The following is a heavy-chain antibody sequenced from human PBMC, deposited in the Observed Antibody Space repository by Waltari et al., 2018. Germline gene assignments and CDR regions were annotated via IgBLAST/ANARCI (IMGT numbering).Heavy chain of an antibody. D-gene: IGHD3-22*01. V-gene: IGHV3-21*01. CDR3: VKNYYDSSGYYSFDY. Sequence: EVQLVESGGGLVQPGGSLRLSCAASGFTFSSYSMNWVRQAPGKGLEWVSSISSSSSYIYYADSVKGRFTISRDNAKNSLYLQMNSLRAEDTAVYYCVKNYYDSSGYYSFDYWGQGTLVTVSS. CDR2: ISSSSSYI. J-gene: IGHJ4*02. CDR1: GFTFSSYS.